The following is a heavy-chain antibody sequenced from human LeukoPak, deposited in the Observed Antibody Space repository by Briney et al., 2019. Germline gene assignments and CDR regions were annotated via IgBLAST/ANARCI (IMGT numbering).Heavy chain of an antibody. J-gene: IGHJ4*02. Sequence: SETLSLTCTVSGASISSYYWSWIRQPPGEGLEWIGYIWHNGITNYSPSLKSRVTISLDTSKNQFSLKLSSVTAADTAVYYCARGHPLDYGSGSYNDYWGQGTLVTVSS. V-gene: IGHV4-59*12. CDR3: ARGHPLDYGSGSYNDY. D-gene: IGHD3-10*01. CDR1: GASISSYY. CDR2: IWHNGIT.